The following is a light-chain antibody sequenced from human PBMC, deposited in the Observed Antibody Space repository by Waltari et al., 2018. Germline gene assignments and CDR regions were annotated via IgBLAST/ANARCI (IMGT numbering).Light chain of an antibody. V-gene: IGKV1-5*03. CDR3: QHYNTYSTWT. J-gene: IGKJ1*01. Sequence: IQMTQSPSTLSASVGDRVTITGRATQTISRWVAWYQQKPGKAPVLLIYDSTELQSGVPSRFSGSGSGTDVTLTITSLQPDDSATYYCQHYNTYSTWTFGQGTKVDI. CDR1: QTISRW. CDR2: DST.